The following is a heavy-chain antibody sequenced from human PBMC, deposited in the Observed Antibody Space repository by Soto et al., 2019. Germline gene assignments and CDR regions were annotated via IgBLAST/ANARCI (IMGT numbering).Heavy chain of an antibody. V-gene: IGHV1-69*13. CDR2: IIPIFGTA. CDR1: GGTFSSYA. Sequence: RASVKVSCKASGGTFSSYAISWVRQAPGQGLEWMGGIIPIFGTANYAQKFQGRVTITADESTSTAYMELSSLRSEDTAVYYCARGGVVVKYYYYGMDVWGQGTTVTV. D-gene: IGHD2-2*01. CDR3: ARGGVVVKYYYYGMDV. J-gene: IGHJ6*02.